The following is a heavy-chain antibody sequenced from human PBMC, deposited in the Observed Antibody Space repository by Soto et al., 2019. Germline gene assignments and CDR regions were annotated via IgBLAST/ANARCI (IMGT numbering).Heavy chain of an antibody. V-gene: IGHV1-2*04. D-gene: IGHD3-3*01. CDR2: INPNSGGT. CDR3: ARDQICGVGPYYYYYGMDV. CDR1: GYTFTGYY. Sequence: ASVKVSCKASGYTFTGYYMHWVRQTPGQGLEWMGWINPNSGGTNYAQKFQGWVTMTRDTSISTAYMELSRLRSDDTAVYYCARDQICGVGPYYYYYGMDVWGQGTTVTVSS. J-gene: IGHJ6*02.